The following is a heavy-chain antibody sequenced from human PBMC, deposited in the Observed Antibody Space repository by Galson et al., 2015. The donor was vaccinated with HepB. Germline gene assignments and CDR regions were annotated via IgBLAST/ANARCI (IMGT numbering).Heavy chain of an antibody. J-gene: IGHJ4*02. CDR1: GFTFSSYA. D-gene: IGHD6-13*01. CDR2: ISYDGSNK. V-gene: IGHV3-30*04. Sequence: SLRLSCAASGFTFSSYAMHWVRQAPGKGLEWVAVISYDGSNKYYADSVKGRFTISRDNSKNTLYLQMNSLRAEDTAVYYCARTHYSSSWDPPLDYWGQGTLVTVSS. CDR3: ARTHYSSSWDPPLDY.